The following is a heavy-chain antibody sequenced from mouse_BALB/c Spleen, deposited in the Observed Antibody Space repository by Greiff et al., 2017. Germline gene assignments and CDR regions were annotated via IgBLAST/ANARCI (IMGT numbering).Heavy chain of an antibody. Sequence: DVKLVESGGGLVKPGGSLKLSCAASGFTFSDYYMYWVRQTPEKRLEWVATISDGGSYTYYPDSVKGRFTISRDNAKNNLYLQMSSLKSEDTAMYYCARGVVDYYAMDYWGQGTSVTVSS. CDR1: GFTFSDYY. J-gene: IGHJ4*01. D-gene: IGHD1-1*01. CDR3: ARGVVDYYAMDY. CDR2: ISDGGSYT. V-gene: IGHV5-4*02.